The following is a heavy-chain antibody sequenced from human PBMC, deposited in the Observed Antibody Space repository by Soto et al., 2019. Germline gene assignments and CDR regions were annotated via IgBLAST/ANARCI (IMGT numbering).Heavy chain of an antibody. Sequence: EVQLVESGGGLVQPGGSRRLSCVVSGFTVSSNYMSWVRQAPGKGLEWVSVIYSGGSTYYADSVKGRCTISRDNSKNTLYLQMNSMRAEDTDVDYGARDPYYWGQGTLVPVSS. CDR2: IYSGGST. V-gene: IGHV3-66*01. J-gene: IGHJ4*02. CDR3: ARDPYY. CDR1: GFTVSSNY.